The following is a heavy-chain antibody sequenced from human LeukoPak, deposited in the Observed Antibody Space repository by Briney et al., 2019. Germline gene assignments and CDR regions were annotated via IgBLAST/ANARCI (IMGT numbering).Heavy chain of an antibody. Sequence: GGSLRLSCAASGFTFSNHAMSWVRQAPGKGLEWVAVIWYDGSNKYYADSVKGRFTISRDYSKNTLYLQMNSLRAEDTALYYCARDPPHYSSSWYYFDYWGQGTLVTVSS. J-gene: IGHJ4*02. D-gene: IGHD6-13*01. CDR1: GFTFSNHA. CDR2: IWYDGSNK. V-gene: IGHV3-33*08. CDR3: ARDPPHYSSSWYYFDY.